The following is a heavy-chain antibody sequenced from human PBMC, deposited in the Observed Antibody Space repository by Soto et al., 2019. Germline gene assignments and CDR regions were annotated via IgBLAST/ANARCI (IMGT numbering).Heavy chain of an antibody. V-gene: IGHV1-8*01. CDR1: GNTFTSYD. CDR2: INPNSGNI. Sequence: ASVKVSCKASGNTFTSYDINWVRQATGHGLEWMGWINPNSGNIGYAQKFQGRVTMTRDTAIRTAYMEVSRLRSNDTAVYYCARGRASGSYYLLDYWGQGTLVTVSS. D-gene: IGHD3-10*01. J-gene: IGHJ4*02. CDR3: ARGRASGSYYLLDY.